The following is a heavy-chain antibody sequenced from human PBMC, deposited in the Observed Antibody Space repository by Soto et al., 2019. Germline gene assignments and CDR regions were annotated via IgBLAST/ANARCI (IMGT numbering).Heavy chain of an antibody. CDR3: ARVLEMATSMSDAFDI. CDR2: ISSSSSTI. J-gene: IGHJ3*02. V-gene: IGHV3-48*02. Sequence: EVQLVESGGGLVQPGGSLRLSCAASGFTFSSYSMNWVRQAPGKGLEWVSYISSSSSTIYYADSVKGRFTISRDNAKNSLYLKMNSLRDEDTAVYYCARVLEMATSMSDAFDIWGQGTMVTVSS. D-gene: IGHD5-12*01. CDR1: GFTFSSYS.